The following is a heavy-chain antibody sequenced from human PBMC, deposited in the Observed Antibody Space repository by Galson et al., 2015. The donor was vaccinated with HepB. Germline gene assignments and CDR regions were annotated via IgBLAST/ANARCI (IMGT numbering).Heavy chain of an antibody. V-gene: IGHV3-66*01. CDR2: IYSGGTT. CDR3: ARFNSGSYRDAFDI. J-gene: IGHJ3*02. Sequence: SLRLSCAASGFTVSSNYMSWVRQAPGKGLEWVSVIYSGGTTYYADSVKGRFTISRDNSKNTLFLQMNSLRAEDTAVYYCARFNSGSYRDAFDIWGQGTMVTVSS. D-gene: IGHD1-26*01. CDR1: GFTVSSNY.